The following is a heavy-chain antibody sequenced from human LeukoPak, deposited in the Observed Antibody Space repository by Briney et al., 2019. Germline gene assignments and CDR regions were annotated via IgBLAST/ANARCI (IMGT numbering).Heavy chain of an antibody. D-gene: IGHD6-6*01. CDR2: IIPIFGTA. Sequence: SVKVSCKASGGTFSSYAISWVRQAPGQGLEWMGGIIPIFGTANYAQKFQGRVTITTDESTSTAYMELSSLRSEDAAVYYCARESIAARPLLDYWGQGTLVTVSS. CDR3: ARESIAARPLLDY. J-gene: IGHJ4*02. CDR1: GGTFSSYA. V-gene: IGHV1-69*05.